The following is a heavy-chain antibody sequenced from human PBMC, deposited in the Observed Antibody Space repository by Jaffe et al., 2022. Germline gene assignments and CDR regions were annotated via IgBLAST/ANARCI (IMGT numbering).Heavy chain of an antibody. Sequence: QLQLQESGPGLVKPSETLSLTCTVSGGSISSSSYYWGWIRQPPGKGLEWIGSIYYSGSTYYNPSLKSRVTISVDTSKNQFSLKLSSVTAADTAVYYCARGGVSGESDYWGQGTLVTVSS. CDR2: IYYSGST. CDR1: GGSISSSSYY. CDR3: ARGGVSGESDY. D-gene: IGHD4-17*01. J-gene: IGHJ4*02. V-gene: IGHV4-39*01.